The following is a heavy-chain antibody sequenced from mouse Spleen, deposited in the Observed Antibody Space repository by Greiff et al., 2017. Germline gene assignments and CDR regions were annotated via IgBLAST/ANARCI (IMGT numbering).Heavy chain of an antibody. V-gene: IGHV2-5-1*01. J-gene: IGHJ4*01. Sequence: QVQLKESGPSLVQPSQSLSITCTVSGFSLTSYGVHWVRQSPGKGLEWLGVIWRGGSTDYNAAFMSRLSITKDNSKSQVFFKMNSLQADDTAIYYCAKEGVLRLGAMDYWGQGTSVTVSS. CDR2: IWRGGST. CDR3: AKEGVLRLGAMDY. CDR1: GFSLTSYG. D-gene: IGHD1-2*01.